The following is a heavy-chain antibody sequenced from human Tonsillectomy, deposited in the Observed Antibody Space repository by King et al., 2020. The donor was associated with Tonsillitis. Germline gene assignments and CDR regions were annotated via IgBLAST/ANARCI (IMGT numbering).Heavy chain of an antibody. Sequence: QLQESGPGLVKPSETLSLTCTVSGGSIRSFYWSWIRQPPGKGLEWIGYIYYSGTTYYNPSLKSRVTISVDTSKNQFSLKLSSVTAADTAVYYYARGWFGEDYYYYGMDVWGQGTTVTVSS. CDR3: ARGWFGEDYYYYGMDV. CDR2: IYYSGTT. J-gene: IGHJ6*02. CDR1: GGSIRSFY. V-gene: IGHV4-59*01. D-gene: IGHD3-10*01.